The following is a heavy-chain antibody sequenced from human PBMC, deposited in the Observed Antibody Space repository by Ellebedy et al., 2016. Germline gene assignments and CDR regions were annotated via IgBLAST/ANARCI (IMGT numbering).Heavy chain of an antibody. J-gene: IGHJ5*02. CDR1: GYTFSSYG. CDR2: INAGNGNT. Sequence: ASVKVSCKASGYTFSSYGMHWVRQAPGQRLEWMGWINAGNGNTKYSQKFQGRVTITRDTSASTAYMELSSLRSEDTAVYYCARDKGYCSGGSCYPTNWFDPWGQGTLVTVSS. D-gene: IGHD2-15*01. CDR3: ARDKGYCSGGSCYPTNWFDP. V-gene: IGHV1-3*01.